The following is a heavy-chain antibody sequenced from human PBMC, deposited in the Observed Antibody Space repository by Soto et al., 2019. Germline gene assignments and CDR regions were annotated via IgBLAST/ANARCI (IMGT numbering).Heavy chain of an antibody. CDR2: IVPTYRTI. CDR3: VASRSVPRGNYFWSGSSLED. V-gene: IGHV1-69*01. J-gene: IGHJ4*02. CDR1: GGA. D-gene: IGHD3-10*01. Sequence: QVQLEQSEIEVKKPGSSVKVPCKVSGGAISWVRQAPGQGFEWLAGIVPTYRTIKYGQKFPDRLTITADYMSLTRLRPGDTAVYYCVASRSVPRGNYFWSGSSLEDWGQGTLV.